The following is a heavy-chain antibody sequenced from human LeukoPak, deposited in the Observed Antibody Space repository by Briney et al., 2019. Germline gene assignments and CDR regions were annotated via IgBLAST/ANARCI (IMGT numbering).Heavy chain of an antibody. CDR1: GGSISSYY. Sequence: SETLSLTCTVSGGSISSYYWSWIRQPAGKGLEWIGRIYTSGSTNYNPSLKSRVTISVDKSKNQFSLKLSSVTAADTAVYYCARGLLEWLPPRCYCMDVWGKGTTVTVSS. CDR2: IYTSGST. V-gene: IGHV4-4*07. J-gene: IGHJ6*03. D-gene: IGHD3-3*01. CDR3: ARGLLEWLPPRCYCMDV.